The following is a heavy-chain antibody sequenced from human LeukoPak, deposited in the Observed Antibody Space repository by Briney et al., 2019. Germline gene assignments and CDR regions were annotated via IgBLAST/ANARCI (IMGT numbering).Heavy chain of an antibody. V-gene: IGHV4-59*01. D-gene: IGHD3-10*01. Sequence: SETLSLTCTVSDDSISSYYLSWIRQPPGKGLEWIGYIYYSGSTNYNPSLKSRVTISVDTSKNQFSLKLSSVTAADTAVYYCARGVSGSYYAFDNWGQRTLVTVSS. J-gene: IGHJ4*02. CDR2: IYYSGST. CDR1: DDSISSYY. CDR3: ARGVSGSYYAFDN.